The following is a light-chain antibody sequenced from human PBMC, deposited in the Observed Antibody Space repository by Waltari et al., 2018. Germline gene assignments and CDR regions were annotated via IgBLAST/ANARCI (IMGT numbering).Light chain of an antibody. J-gene: IGKJ1*01. Sequence: ETVVTQSPATLSMSPGERATLSCRTSQSIGSSLAWYQQRPGQAPRLLIYRVSTRATGIPDRFSGSGSETEFTLTISSLQSEDIAVYYCQQYNNWPPGTFGQGTKVEI. V-gene: IGKV3-15*01. CDR1: QSIGSS. CDR3: QQYNNWPPGT. CDR2: RVS.